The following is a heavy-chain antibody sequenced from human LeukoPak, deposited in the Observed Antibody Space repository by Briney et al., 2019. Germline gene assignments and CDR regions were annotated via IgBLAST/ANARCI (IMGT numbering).Heavy chain of an antibody. CDR1: GFTFSSYA. CDR2: ISGSGGST. CDR3: AKESPVFDY. Sequence: SGGSLRLSCAASGFTFSSYAMSWVRQAPGKGLEWVSVISGSGGSTHYADSAKGRFTISRDNSKNTLYLQMSSLRAEDTAVYYCAKESPVFDYWGQGTLVTVSS. J-gene: IGHJ4*02. V-gene: IGHV3-23*01.